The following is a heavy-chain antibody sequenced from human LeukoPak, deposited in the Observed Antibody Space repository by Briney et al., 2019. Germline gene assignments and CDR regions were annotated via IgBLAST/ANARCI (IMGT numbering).Heavy chain of an antibody. V-gene: IGHV3-7*01. CDR2: IRQDGSEK. CDR3: ANVVVPAAMDV. CDR1: GFTFSSYW. D-gene: IGHD2-2*01. J-gene: IGHJ6*02. Sequence: GGSLRLSCAASGFTFSSYWMSWVRQAPGKGLEWVANIRQDGSEKYYVDSVKGRFTISSDKDKNSLYLQMNSLRAEDTAVYYCANVVVPAAMDVWGQGTTVTVSS.